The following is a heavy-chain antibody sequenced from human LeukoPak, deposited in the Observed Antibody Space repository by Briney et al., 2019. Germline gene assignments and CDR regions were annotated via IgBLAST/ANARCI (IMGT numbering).Heavy chain of an antibody. CDR3: AKITAVNNTRALDY. J-gene: IGHJ4*02. V-gene: IGHV3-74*01. CDR2: INSDGSST. D-gene: IGHD3-16*01. Sequence: PGGSLRLSCAASGFTFSSDSMNWVRQAPGKGLVWVSRINSDGSSTTYADSVKGRFSISRDNAKNTLYLQMSSLRVDDRAVYYCAKITAVNNTRALDYWGQGTLVTVSS. CDR1: GFTFSSDS.